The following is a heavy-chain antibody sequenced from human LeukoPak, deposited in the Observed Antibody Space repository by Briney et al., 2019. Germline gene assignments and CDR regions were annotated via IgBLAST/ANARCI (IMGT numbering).Heavy chain of an antibody. J-gene: IGHJ3*02. CDR2: IYTSGST. V-gene: IGHV4-61*02. CDR3: ARHPKGTYCSSTSCHHDAFDI. CDR1: GGSISSGSYY. D-gene: IGHD2-2*01. Sequence: SQTLSLTCTVSGGSISSGSYYWSWIRQPAGKGLEWIGRIYTSGSTNYNPSLKSRVTISVDTSKNQFSLKLSSVTAADTAVYYCARHPKGTYCSSTSCHHDAFDIWGQGTMVTVSS.